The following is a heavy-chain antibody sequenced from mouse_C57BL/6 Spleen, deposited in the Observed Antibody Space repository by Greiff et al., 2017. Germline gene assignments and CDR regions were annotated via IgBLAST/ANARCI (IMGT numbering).Heavy chain of an antibody. Sequence: EVQLQQSGPGLAKPSQTLSLTCSVTGYSITSSYWNWIRQFPGNKLEYMGYISYSGSTYYNPSLKSRISIPRDTSKNQYYLQLNSVTTEDTATYYCARYSGSSYRWDFEGWGTGTTVTAAS. CDR1: GYSITSSY. D-gene: IGHD1-1*01. J-gene: IGHJ1*03. V-gene: IGHV3-8*01. CDR2: ISYSGST. CDR3: ARYSGSSYRWDFEG.